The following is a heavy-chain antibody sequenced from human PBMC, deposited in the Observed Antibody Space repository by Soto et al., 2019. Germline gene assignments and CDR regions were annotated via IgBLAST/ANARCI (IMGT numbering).Heavy chain of an antibody. CDR3: ARDLTGTTAY. CDR2: IYHSGST. V-gene: IGHV4-38-2*02. Sequence: SETLSLICTVSGYSISSGYYWGWIRQPPGKGLEWIGSIYHSGSTYYNPSLKSRVTISVDTSKNQFSLKLSSVTAADTAVYYCARDLTGTTAYWGQGTLVTVSS. J-gene: IGHJ4*02. CDR1: GYSISSGYY. D-gene: IGHD1-7*01.